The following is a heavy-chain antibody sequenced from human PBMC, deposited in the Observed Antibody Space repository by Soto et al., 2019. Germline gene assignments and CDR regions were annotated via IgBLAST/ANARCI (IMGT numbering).Heavy chain of an antibody. Sequence: GASVKVSCKMSGNTLSEFPMHWVRQTAGKGLEWMAGYDPEDDGTIYAQNFQGRVSLTEDTSTDTAYLEVNRLTSEDTAVYYCATRGNDPYSCFFYWGQRTLGTGSS. V-gene: IGHV1-24*01. CDR2: YDPEDDGT. CDR3: ATRGNDPYSCFFY. CDR1: GNTLSEFP. D-gene: IGHD4-4*01. J-gene: IGHJ4*01.